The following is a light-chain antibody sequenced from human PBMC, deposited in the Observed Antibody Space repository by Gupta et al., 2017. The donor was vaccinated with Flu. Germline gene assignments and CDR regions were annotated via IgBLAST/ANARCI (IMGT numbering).Light chain of an antibody. CDR3: YSAVPV. CDR2: KDT. J-gene: IGLJ2*01. V-gene: IGLV3-27*01. CDR1: VLAKKY. Sequence: VSVSPGPTARITCSGDVLAKKYARWFQQKPGQAPVLVIYKDTERPSGIPERFSGSSSGTTVTLTISGAQVEDEADYYCYSAVPVFGGGTKLTVL.